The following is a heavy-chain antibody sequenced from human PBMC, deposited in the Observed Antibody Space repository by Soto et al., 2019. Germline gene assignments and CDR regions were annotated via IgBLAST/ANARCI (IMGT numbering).Heavy chain of an antibody. J-gene: IGHJ4*02. CDR3: ARVEQTTVTIDY. Sequence: TLSLTCIVSGGSISSGGYYWSWIRQHPGKGLEWIGYIYYSGSTYYNPSLKSRVTISVDTSKNQFSLKLSSVTAADTAVYYCARVEQTTVTIDYSGQGTLVTVSS. D-gene: IGHD4-17*01. V-gene: IGHV4-31*03. CDR2: IYYSGST. CDR1: GGSISSGGYY.